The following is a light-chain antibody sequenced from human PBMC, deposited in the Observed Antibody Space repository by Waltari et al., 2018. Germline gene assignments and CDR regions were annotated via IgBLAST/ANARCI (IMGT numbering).Light chain of an antibody. V-gene: IGLV2-11*01. J-gene: IGLJ2*01. CDR3: CSYAGSYEV. Sequence: QSXLTQPRSVSGSPGQXVXISCTGTSSDVGGYNYVSWYQQHPGKAPKLMIYDVSKRPSGXPDRFSXSKSGXTASLTISGLQAEDEAXXYCCSYAGSYEVFGXXTXLTVL. CDR1: SSDVGGYNY. CDR2: DVS.